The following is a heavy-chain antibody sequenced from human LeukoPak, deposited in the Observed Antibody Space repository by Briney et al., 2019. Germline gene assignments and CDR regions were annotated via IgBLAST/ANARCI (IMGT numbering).Heavy chain of an antibody. V-gene: IGHV3-7*01. Sequence: RPGGSLRLSCAASGFTFSSYWMSWVRQAPGKGLEWVANIKQDGSEKYYVDSVKGRFTISRDNARNSLYLQMNSLRAEDTAVYYCARDSFRYDSSGYYAIVRYYYYGMDVWGQGPTVTVSS. D-gene: IGHD3-22*01. CDR3: ARDSFRYDSSGYYAIVRYYYYGMDV. CDR2: IKQDGSEK. CDR1: GFTFSSYW. J-gene: IGHJ6*02.